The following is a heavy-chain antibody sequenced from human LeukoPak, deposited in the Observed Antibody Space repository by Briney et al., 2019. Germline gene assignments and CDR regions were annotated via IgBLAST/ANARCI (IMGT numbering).Heavy chain of an antibody. D-gene: IGHD2-15*01. CDR2: IYPGDSDT. V-gene: IGHV5-51*01. CDR1: GYSFTTSW. CDR3: ARARFCSGGSCYAEN. J-gene: IGHJ4*02. Sequence: GESLKISCKGSGYSFTTSWIGWVRQVPGKGLEWMGIIYPGDSDTRYSPSFQGQVTISADKSITTAYLHWSSLKASDTAMYYCARARFCSGGSCYAENWGQGTPVTVSS.